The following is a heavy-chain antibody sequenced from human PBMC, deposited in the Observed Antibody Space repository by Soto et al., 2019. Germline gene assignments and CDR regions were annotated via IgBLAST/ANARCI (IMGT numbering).Heavy chain of an antibody. CDR1: GGSIISYY. CDR3: ARNIVVVVAGDAFDI. V-gene: IGHV4-59*01. Sequence: SETLSLTCTVSGGSIISYYWRWSRQPPGKGLEWIGYIYYSGSTNYNPSLKSRVTISVDTSKNQFSLKLSSVTAADTAVYYYARNIVVVVAGDAFDIWGQGTMVTVSS. J-gene: IGHJ3*02. CDR2: IYYSGST. D-gene: IGHD2-15*01.